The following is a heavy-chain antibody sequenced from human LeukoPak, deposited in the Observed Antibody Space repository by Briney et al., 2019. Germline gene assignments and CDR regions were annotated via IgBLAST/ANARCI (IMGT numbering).Heavy chain of an antibody. J-gene: IGHJ6*03. D-gene: IGHD3-10*01. CDR3: ATTHYGTGNYYYNMDV. CDR1: GGTCSSYA. CDR2: IIPIFGTA. Sequence: SVKVSSKASGGTCSSYAISWVRQAPGQGLEWMGGIIPIFGTANYAQKFQGRVTITADESTSTAYMELSSLRSEDTAVYYCATTHYGTGNYYYNMDVWGKGTTVTISS. V-gene: IGHV1-69*13.